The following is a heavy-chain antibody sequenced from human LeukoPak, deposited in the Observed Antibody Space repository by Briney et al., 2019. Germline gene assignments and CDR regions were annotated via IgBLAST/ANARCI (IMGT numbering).Heavy chain of an antibody. V-gene: IGHV3-74*01. CDR2: ISSDGSST. J-gene: IGHJ4*02. Sequence: PGGSLRLPCAASGFTFSTYWMHWVRQAPGKGLVWLSRISSDGSSTNYADSVKGRFTISRDNAKNTLYLQLNSLRTGDTAVVFWGRGYGEGGYYFDYGGQGTLVTVP. CDR1: GFTFSTYW. CDR3: GRGYGEGGYYFDY. D-gene: IGHD4-17*01.